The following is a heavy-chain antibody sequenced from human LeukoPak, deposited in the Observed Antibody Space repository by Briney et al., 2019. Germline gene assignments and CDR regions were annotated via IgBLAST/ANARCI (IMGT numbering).Heavy chain of an antibody. J-gene: IGHJ4*02. CDR3: ARDYCSSTSCFPDY. CDR2: ISNDGSNK. D-gene: IGHD2-2*01. V-gene: IGHV3-30*03. Sequence: GGSLRLSCAASEFTFRTYGMHWVRQAPGKGLEWVALISNDGSNKYYAEPVKGRFTISKDNSKNTLHLQMTSLRAEDTAVYYCARDYCSSTSCFPDYWGQGTLVTVSS. CDR1: EFTFRTYG.